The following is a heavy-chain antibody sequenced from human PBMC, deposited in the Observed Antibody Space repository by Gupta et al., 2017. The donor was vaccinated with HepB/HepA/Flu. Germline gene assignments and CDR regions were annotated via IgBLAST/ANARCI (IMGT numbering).Heavy chain of an antibody. V-gene: IGHV3-23*01. CDR3: AKGLGYCSGGSCFGDAFDI. CDR1: GFTFSSYA. D-gene: IGHD2-15*01. Sequence: EVQLLESGGGLVQPGGSLRLSCAASGFTFSSYAMSWVRQAPGQGLEWVSAISGSGGSTYYADSVKGRFTISRDNSKNTLYLQMNSLRAEDTAVYYCAKGLGYCSGGSCFGDAFDIWGQGTMVTVSS. CDR2: ISGSGGST. J-gene: IGHJ3*02.